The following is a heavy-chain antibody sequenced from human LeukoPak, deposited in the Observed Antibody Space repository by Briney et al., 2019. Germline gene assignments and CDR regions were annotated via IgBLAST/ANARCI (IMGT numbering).Heavy chain of an antibody. D-gene: IGHD2-21*02. CDR3: ARAQIVVVTAIPVDY. Sequence: GGSLRLSCAASGFTFSSYAMHWVRQAPGKGLEWVAVISYDGSNKYYADSVKGRFTISRDNSKNTLYPQMNSLRAEDTAVYYCARAQIVVVTAIPVDYWGQGTLVTVSS. V-gene: IGHV3-30-3*01. CDR2: ISYDGSNK. CDR1: GFTFSSYA. J-gene: IGHJ4*02.